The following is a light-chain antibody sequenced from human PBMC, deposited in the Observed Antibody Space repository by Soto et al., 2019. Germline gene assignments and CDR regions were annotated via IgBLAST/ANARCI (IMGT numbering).Light chain of an antibody. CDR2: EGS. Sequence: QSVLTQPASVSGSPGQSITIACTGTSGDVGSYSHVSWYQQHPGKAPRLIIYEGSKRPSGVSHRFSASRSDKTASLTISGLQAEDETAYYCCSIAISSRYVFGTGTKVTVL. CDR1: SGDVGSYSH. CDR3: CSIAISSRYV. J-gene: IGLJ1*01. V-gene: IGLV2-23*01.